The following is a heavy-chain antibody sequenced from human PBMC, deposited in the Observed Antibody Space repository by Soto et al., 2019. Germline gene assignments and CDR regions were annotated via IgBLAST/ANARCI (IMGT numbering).Heavy chain of an antibody. D-gene: IGHD2-15*01. V-gene: IGHV4-39*01. J-gene: IGHJ6*02. CDR1: GYYVTSSDYC. Sequence: SDKLSLKCRCSGYYVTSSDYCWAWLRQPPGKGLGWIGSMFYSGLTYYNPSLKSRVTLSVDTSKNQFSVRLNTVTAADTAVYYCAPLSVSLSGHNGIHDWGQGTTVTVSS. CDR3: APLSVSLSGHNGIHD. CDR2: MFYSGLT.